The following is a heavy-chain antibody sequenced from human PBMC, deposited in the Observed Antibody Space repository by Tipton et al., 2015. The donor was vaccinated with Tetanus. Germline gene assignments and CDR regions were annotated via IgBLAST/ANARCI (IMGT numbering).Heavy chain of an antibody. J-gene: IGHJ4*02. CDR1: GGSFSGYY. D-gene: IGHD4-17*01. V-gene: IGHV4-34*01. Sequence: TLSLTCAVFGGSFSGYYWNWIRQPPGKGLEWIGQIDHSGSTSYNPSLKSRVTISVDTPKNQFYLNLSSVTAADTAGYYCAGCEAVTTKNNYWGQGTLVTVSS. CDR3: AGCEAVTTKNNY. CDR2: IDHSGST.